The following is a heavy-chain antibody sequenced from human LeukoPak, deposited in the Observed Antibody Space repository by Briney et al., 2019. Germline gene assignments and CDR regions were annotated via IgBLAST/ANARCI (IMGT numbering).Heavy chain of an antibody. CDR2: INPNSGGT. CDR1: GYTFTSYG. J-gene: IGHJ4*02. Sequence: ASVKVSCKASGYTFTSYGISWVRQAPGQGLEWMGWINPNSGGTNYAQKFQGRVTMTRDTSISTAYMELSRLRSDDTAVYYCARGLEIFGVVSRLSDYWGQGTLVTVSS. CDR3: ARGLEIFGVVSRLSDY. D-gene: IGHD3-3*01. V-gene: IGHV1-2*02.